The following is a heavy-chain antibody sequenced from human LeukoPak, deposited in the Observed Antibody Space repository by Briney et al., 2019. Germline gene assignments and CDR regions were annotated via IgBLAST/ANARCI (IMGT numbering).Heavy chain of an antibody. CDR1: GGTFSSYA. Sequence: SVKVSCXASGGTFSSYAISWVRQAPGQGLEWMGGIIPIFGTANYAQKFQGRVTITTDESTSTAYMELSSLRSEDTAVYYCARDSEYYGSGSYYWFDPWGQGTLVTVSS. CDR2: IIPIFGTA. D-gene: IGHD3-10*01. CDR3: ARDSEYYGSGSYYWFDP. J-gene: IGHJ5*02. V-gene: IGHV1-69*05.